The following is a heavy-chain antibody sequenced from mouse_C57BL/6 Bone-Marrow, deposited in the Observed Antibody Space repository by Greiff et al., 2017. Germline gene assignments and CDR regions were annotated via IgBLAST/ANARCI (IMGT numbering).Heavy chain of an antibody. CDR1: GYTFTSYG. CDR2: IYPRSGNT. V-gene: IGHV1-81*01. CDR3: ARPHYGSSYSDY. Sequence: QVQLKQSGAELARPGASVKLSCKASGYTFTSYGISWVKQRTGQGLEWIGEIYPRSGNTYYNEKFKGKATLTADKSSSTAYMELRSLTSEDSAVYFCARPHYGSSYSDYWGQGTTLTVSS. D-gene: IGHD1-1*01. J-gene: IGHJ2*01.